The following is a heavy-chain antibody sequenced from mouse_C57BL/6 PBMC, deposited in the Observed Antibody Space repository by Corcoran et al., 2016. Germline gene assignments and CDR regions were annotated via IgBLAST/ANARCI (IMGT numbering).Heavy chain of an antibody. CDR1: GYTFTDYY. V-gene: IGHV1-26*01. Sequence: EVQLQQSGPELVKPGASVKISCKASGYTFTDYYMNWVKQSHGKSLEWIGDINPNNGGTSYNQKFKGKATLTVDTSSSTAYMELRSLTSEDSAGYYVARHYGSSYLIYYYAMDYGGQGTAVTVSA. J-gene: IGHJ4*01. CDR2: INPNNGGT. D-gene: IGHD1-1*01. CDR3: ARHYGSSYLIYYYAMDY.